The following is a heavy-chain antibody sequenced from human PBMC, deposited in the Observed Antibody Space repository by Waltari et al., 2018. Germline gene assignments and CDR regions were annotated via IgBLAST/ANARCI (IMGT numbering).Heavy chain of an antibody. J-gene: IGHJ3*02. V-gene: IGHV3-9*01. CDR2: ISWNSGSI. Sequence: EVQLVESGGGLVQPGRSLRLSCAASGFTFDDYAMHWVRQAPGTGLEWVSGISWNSGSIGYADSVKGRFTISRDNAKNSLYLQMNSLRAEDTALYYCAKDTTNYYDSSGYLSDAFDIWGQGTMVTVSS. CDR1: GFTFDDYA. CDR3: AKDTTNYYDSSGYLSDAFDI. D-gene: IGHD3-22*01.